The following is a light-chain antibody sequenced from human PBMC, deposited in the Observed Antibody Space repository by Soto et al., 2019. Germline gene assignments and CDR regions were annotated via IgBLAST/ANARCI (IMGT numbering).Light chain of an antibody. CDR1: QSVLYSSNNKNY. J-gene: IGKJ3*01. V-gene: IGKV4-1*01. Sequence: DIVMTQSPDPLAVSLGERATINCKSSQSVLYSSNNKNYLAWYQQKPGQPPKLLIYWASTRESGVPDRFSGSGSGTDFTLTISSLQAEDVAVYYCQQYYSTLSFTFGPGTKVDIK. CDR3: QQYYSTLSFT. CDR2: WAS.